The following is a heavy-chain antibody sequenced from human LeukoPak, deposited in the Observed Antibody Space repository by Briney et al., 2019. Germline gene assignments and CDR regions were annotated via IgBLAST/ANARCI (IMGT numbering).Heavy chain of an antibody. CDR1: GGSFSGFY. D-gene: IGHD6-19*01. CDR2: INHSGST. V-gene: IGHV4-34*01. Sequence: SETLSLTCAVYGGSFSGFYWSWIPPPPGEGVEWVGEINHSGSTNYNPSLKSRVTISVDTSKNQFSLKLSSVTAADTAVYYCARGPFSSNYLDYWGQGTLVTVSS. J-gene: IGHJ4*02. CDR3: ARGPFSSNYLDY.